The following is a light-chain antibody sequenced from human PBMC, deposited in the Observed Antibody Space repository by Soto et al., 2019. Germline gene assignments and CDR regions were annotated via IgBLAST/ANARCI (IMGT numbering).Light chain of an antibody. V-gene: IGKV1-33*01. CDR3: QQYDNLPLT. CDR2: DAS. J-gene: IGKJ4*01. Sequence: DIQMTQSPSSLSASVGYRVTITCQASQDISNYLNWYQQKPGKAPKLLIYDASNLETGVPSRFSGSGSGTDFTFTIRSLQPEDIATYYCQQYDNLPLTFGGGTKV. CDR1: QDISNY.